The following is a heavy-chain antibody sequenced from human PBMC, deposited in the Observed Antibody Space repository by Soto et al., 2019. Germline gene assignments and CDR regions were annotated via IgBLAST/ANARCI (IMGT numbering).Heavy chain of an antibody. Sequence: QVTLKESGPVLVKPTETLTLTCTVSGFSLSNARMGVSWIRQPPGKALEWLALIFSNDEKSYRTSLKNRLTSSKDTSRSQVLLTMIDMDPVDTATCNCARIREGAGCGGGVCYPYFWGQGALVTVSS. CDR1: GFSLSNARMG. J-gene: IGHJ4*02. V-gene: IGHV2-26*01. CDR2: IFSNDEK. CDR3: ARIREGAGCGGGVCYPYF. D-gene: IGHD2-21*02.